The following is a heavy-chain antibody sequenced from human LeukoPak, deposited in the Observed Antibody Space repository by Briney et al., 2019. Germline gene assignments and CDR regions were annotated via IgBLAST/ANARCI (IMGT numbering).Heavy chain of an antibody. Sequence: GESLQISCETSGYNFLTFWIAWVRQMPGKGLEWMGVIYPGDSDTRYSPSFQGQVSISVDTSLSTAYLQWRSLRASDTAMYYCARLLDYDSTYYYMDVWGIGTSVSDS. CDR3: ARLLDYDSTYYYMDV. J-gene: IGHJ6*03. V-gene: IGHV5-51*01. D-gene: IGHD4-17*01. CDR2: IYPGDSDT. CDR1: GYNFLTFW.